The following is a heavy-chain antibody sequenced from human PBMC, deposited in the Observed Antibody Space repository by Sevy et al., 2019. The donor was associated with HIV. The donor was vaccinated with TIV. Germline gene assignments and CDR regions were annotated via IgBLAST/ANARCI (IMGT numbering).Heavy chain of an antibody. CDR3: AKDRVSGTYYTGDFDY. D-gene: IGHD3-10*01. CDR1: GFTFSNYD. V-gene: IGHV3-48*01. Sequence: GGSLRLSCAASGFTFSNYDMNWVRQAPGKGVEWVSYISSDSSRIYYADSVKGRLTISRDNAKNNLYLQMNSLRAEDTAVYYCAKDRVSGTYYTGDFDYWGQGTLVTVSS. J-gene: IGHJ4*02. CDR2: ISSDSSRI.